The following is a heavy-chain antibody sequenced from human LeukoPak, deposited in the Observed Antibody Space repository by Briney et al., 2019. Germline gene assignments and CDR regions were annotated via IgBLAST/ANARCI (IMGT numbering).Heavy chain of an antibody. D-gene: IGHD2-8*01. CDR3: ARVSPGVGSDFDY. CDR1: GYTFSSYG. J-gene: IGHJ4*02. V-gene: IGHV1-18*01. CDR2: ISVNNGNT. Sequence: GSVKVSCKASGYTFSSYGISWVRQAPGQGLEWMGWISVNNGNTNYAQNLQGRVTTTTDTSTSTAYMELRSLRPDDTAVYYCARVSPGVGSDFDYWGQGTLVTVSS.